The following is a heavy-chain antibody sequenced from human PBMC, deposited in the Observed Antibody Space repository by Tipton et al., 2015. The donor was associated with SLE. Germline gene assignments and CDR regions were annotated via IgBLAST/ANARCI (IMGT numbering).Heavy chain of an antibody. CDR3: ARLGIAGGEGFDY. Sequence: TLSLTCAVYGGSFSGYCWSWIRQSPGKGLEWIGEISHSGSTNYNPSLESRVTISLDTSKNQFSLKLNSVTAADTAVYYCARLGIAGGEGFDYWGQGTLVTVSS. CDR2: ISHSGST. D-gene: IGHD6-13*01. CDR1: GGSFSGYC. V-gene: IGHV4-34*01. J-gene: IGHJ4*02.